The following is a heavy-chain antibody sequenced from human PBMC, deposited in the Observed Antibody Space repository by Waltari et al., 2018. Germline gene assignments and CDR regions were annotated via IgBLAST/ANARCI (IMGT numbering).Heavy chain of an antibody. Sequence: EVQLVESGGDLVQPGGSLRLSCEDSGFSFDSYWMTWVRQAPGKGLEWVANINQDERYKNYVDSVKGRFTVSRDNAKNSLYLQMNKLRVEDTGVYYCARELYSYGYIVVWGQGTRVTVSS. CDR1: GFSFDSYW. CDR3: ARELYSYGYIVV. CDR2: INQDERYK. J-gene: IGHJ4*02. V-gene: IGHV3-7*01. D-gene: IGHD5-18*01.